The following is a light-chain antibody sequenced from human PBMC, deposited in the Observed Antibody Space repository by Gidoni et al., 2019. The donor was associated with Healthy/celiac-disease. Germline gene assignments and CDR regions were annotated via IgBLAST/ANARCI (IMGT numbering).Light chain of an antibody. CDR1: QSVSSN. V-gene: IGKV3-15*01. J-gene: IGKJ5*01. CDR2: GAS. CDR3: QQYNNWLSIT. Sequence: EIVMTQSPATLSVSPGDRATISCRASQSVSSNLAWYQQKPGQAPRLLIYGASTTATGIPARFSGSGSGTEFTLTISSLQSEDFAVYYCQQYNNWLSITFGQGTRLEIK.